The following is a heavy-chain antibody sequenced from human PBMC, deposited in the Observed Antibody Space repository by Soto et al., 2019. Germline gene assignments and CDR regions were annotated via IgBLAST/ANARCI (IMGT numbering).Heavy chain of an antibody. D-gene: IGHD1-20*01. CDR1: GGSISSGDDF. CDR2: IYYSGST. Sequence: QVQLQESGPGLVKPSQTLSLTCTVSGGSISSGDDFWTWIRQPPGKGLEWIGYIYYSGSTYYNPSHKSRLTMSVDTSKNQFSLQLSSVTAADTAVYYCARDRAKWKDYYYYGMDVWGQGTTVTVSS. V-gene: IGHV4-30-4*01. J-gene: IGHJ6*02. CDR3: ARDRAKWKDYYYYGMDV.